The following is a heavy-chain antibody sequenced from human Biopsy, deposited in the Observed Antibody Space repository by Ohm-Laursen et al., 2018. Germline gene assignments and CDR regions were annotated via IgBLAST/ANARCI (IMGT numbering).Heavy chain of an antibody. CDR3: ARRGSGGRSFDY. V-gene: IGHV4-59*08. CDR2: ISNSGNT. Sequence: PSETLSLTCTVSGGSISSYYWSWIRQPPGKGLEWIGFISNSGNTNYNPSLKSRVTISADTSKNQFSLKLGSVTVADTAVFYCARRGSGGRSFDYWGQGSLVTVSS. D-gene: IGHD2-15*01. J-gene: IGHJ4*02. CDR1: GGSISSYY.